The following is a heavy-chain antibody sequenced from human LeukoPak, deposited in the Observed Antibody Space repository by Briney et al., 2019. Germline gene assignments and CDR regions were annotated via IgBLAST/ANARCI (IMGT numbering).Heavy chain of an antibody. Sequence: ASVKVSCKASGYTFTGYYMHWVRQAPGQGLEWMGRINPNSGGTNYAQKFQGRDTMTRDTSISTAYMELSRLRSDDTAVYYCARFRITMIVVANWGQGTLVTVSS. CDR3: ARFRITMIVVAN. D-gene: IGHD3-22*01. V-gene: IGHV1-2*06. CDR2: INPNSGGT. CDR1: GYTFTGYY. J-gene: IGHJ4*02.